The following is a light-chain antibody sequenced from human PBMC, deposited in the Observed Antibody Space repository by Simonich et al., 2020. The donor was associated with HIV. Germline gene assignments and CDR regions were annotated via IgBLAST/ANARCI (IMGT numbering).Light chain of an antibody. CDR1: QSVLYSSNNKNY. Sequence: DIVMTQSPDSLAVSLGVRATINCKSSQSVLYSSNNKNYLAWYQQKPGQPPTLLIYWASTRESGVPDRFSGSGSGTNFTLTISSLQAEDVALYYCQQYYTTPFTFGPGTKVDIK. CDR3: QQYYTTPFT. CDR2: WAS. J-gene: IGKJ3*01. V-gene: IGKV4-1*01.